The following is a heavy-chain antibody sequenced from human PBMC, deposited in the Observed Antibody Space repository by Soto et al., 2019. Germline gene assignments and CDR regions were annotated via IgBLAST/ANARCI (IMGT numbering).Heavy chain of an antibody. CDR3: ARDSDSSGYYSRSHFDY. Sequence: GGSLRLSCAASGFTFSSYAMHWVRQAPGKGLEWVAVISYDGSNKYYADSVKGRFTISRDNSKNTLYLQMNSLRAEDTAVYYCARDSDSSGYYSRSHFDYWGQGTLVTVS. CDR1: GFTFSSYA. J-gene: IGHJ4*02. D-gene: IGHD3-22*01. CDR2: ISYDGSNK. V-gene: IGHV3-30-3*01.